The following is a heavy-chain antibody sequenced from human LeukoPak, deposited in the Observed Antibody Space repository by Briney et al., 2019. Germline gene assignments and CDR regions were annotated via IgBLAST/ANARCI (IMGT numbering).Heavy chain of an antibody. J-gene: IGHJ4*02. CDR1: GFTFSSYG. CDR3: AKDRYSSSAYFDY. V-gene: IGHV3-33*06. CDR2: IWYDGSNK. Sequence: GGSLRLSCAASGFTFSSYGMHWVRQAPGKGLEWVAVIWYDGSNKYYADSVKGRFTISRDNSKNMLYLQMNSLRAEDTAVYYCAKDRYSSSAYFDYWGQGTLVTVSS. D-gene: IGHD6-6*01.